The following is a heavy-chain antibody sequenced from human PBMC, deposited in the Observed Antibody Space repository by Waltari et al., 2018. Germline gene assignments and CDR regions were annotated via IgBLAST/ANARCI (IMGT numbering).Heavy chain of an antibody. Sequence: QLQLQESGPGLVKPSETLSLTCTVPGGSISSSSYYWGWIRQPPGKGLEWIGSIYYSGSTDSNPSLKSLVTISVDTSKNQFSLKLSSVTAADTAVYYCAILGYCSSTSCYYGTDNWFDPWGQGTLVTVSS. CDR3: AILGYCSSTSCYYGTDNWFDP. CDR1: GGSISSSSYY. CDR2: IYYSGST. V-gene: IGHV4-39*01. J-gene: IGHJ5*02. D-gene: IGHD2-2*01.